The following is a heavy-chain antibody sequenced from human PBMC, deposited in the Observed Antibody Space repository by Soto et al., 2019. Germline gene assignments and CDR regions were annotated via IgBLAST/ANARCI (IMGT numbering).Heavy chain of an antibody. CDR2: IWDDGSNK. D-gene: IGHD7-27*01. CDR1: GFTFSTYG. Sequence: QVQLVESGGGVVQPGRSLRLSCAASGFTFSTYGMHWVRQAPGKGLEWVALIWDDGSNKYYADSVKGRFTISRDNSKNPLYLQMNSRRAEDTALYYCARDRAGVLGTWGQGTLVTVSS. V-gene: IGHV3-33*01. CDR3: ARDRAGVLGT. J-gene: IGHJ5*02.